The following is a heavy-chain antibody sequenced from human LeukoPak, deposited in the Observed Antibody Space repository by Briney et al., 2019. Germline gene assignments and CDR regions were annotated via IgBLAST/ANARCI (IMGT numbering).Heavy chain of an antibody. CDR1: GFTFTTYW. CDR2: IKQDGSEK. J-gene: IGHJ4*02. V-gene: IGHV3-7*01. CDR3: ARGRGVDY. Sequence: GGSLRLSCAASGFTFTTYWMTWVRQAPGKGLEWVANIKQDGSEKYYVDSVKDRFTISRDNAESSLYLQMSSLRAEDTAVYYCARGRGVDYWGQGTLVTVSS. D-gene: IGHD3-10*01.